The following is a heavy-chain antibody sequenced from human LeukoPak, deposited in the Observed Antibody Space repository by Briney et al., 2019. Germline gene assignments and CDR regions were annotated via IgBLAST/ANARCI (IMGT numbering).Heavy chain of an antibody. CDR2: IYYSGST. CDR1: GGSISTSTYY. Sequence: SETLSLTCTVSGGSISTSTYYWGWIRQPPGKGLECIENIYYSGSTYYNPSLKSRVTISVDTSKNQFSLKLSSVTAADTAVYYCAGTLAEGYAFDIWGQGTMVTVSS. V-gene: IGHV4-39*01. J-gene: IGHJ3*02. CDR3: AGTLAEGYAFDI. D-gene: IGHD1-1*01.